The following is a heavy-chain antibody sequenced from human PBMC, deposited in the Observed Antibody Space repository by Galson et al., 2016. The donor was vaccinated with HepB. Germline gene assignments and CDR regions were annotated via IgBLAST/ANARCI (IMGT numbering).Heavy chain of an antibody. CDR3: AKDIPITVTTFVGFDY. V-gene: IGHV3-23*01. D-gene: IGHD4-17*01. CDR2: ISGSGGST. CDR1: GFTFSSYA. Sequence: SLRLSCAASGFTFSSYAMNWVRQAPGKGLEWVSAISGSGGSTYSADSVKGRFTISRDNSKNTLSLQMNCLRAEDTAVYYCAKDIPITVTTFVGFDYWGQGTLVTVSS. J-gene: IGHJ4*02.